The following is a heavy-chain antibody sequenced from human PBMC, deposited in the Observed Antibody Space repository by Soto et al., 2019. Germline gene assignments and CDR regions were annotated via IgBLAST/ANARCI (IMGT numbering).Heavy chain of an antibody. Sequence: SETLSLTCTVSGGSISSYYWSWIRQPPGKGLEWIGYIYYSGSTNYNPSLKSRVTISVDTSRNQFSLKLSSVTAADTAVYYCARYSGYECFDYWGQGTLVTVSS. D-gene: IGHD5-12*01. CDR3: ARYSGYECFDY. J-gene: IGHJ4*02. CDR2: IYYSGST. CDR1: GGSISSYY. V-gene: IGHV4-59*01.